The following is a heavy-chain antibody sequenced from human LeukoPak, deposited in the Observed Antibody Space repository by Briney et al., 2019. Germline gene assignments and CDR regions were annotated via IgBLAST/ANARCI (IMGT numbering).Heavy chain of an antibody. Sequence: GGSLRLSCTASGFTFSSYGMHWVRQAPGKGLEWVAFIRYDGSSKYYADSVKGRSTISRDNSKNTLYLQMNSLTVEDTAVYYCAKGRDDYSNYYYYYYMYVWGKGTTVTVSS. CDR3: AKGRDDYSNYYYYYYMYV. D-gene: IGHD4-11*01. J-gene: IGHJ6*03. V-gene: IGHV3-30*02. CDR2: IRYDGSSK. CDR1: GFTFSSYG.